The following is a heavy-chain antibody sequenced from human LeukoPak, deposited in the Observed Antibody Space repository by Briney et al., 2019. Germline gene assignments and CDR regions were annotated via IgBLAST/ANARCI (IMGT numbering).Heavy chain of an antibody. V-gene: IGHV3-33*01. CDR1: GFTFNTFG. D-gene: IGHD1-26*01. Sequence: GGSLRLSCAASGFTFNTFGMNWVRQAPGKGLEWVAVIWYDGSNKYYADSVKGRFTISRDNSKNTLYLQMNSLRAEDTAVYCCARDTWSASGFDYWGQGTLVTVSS. CDR3: ARDTWSASGFDY. J-gene: IGHJ4*02. CDR2: IWYDGSNK.